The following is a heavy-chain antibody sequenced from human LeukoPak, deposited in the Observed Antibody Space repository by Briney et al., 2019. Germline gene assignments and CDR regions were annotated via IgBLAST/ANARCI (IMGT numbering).Heavy chain of an antibody. D-gene: IGHD6-19*01. CDR3: ARGRRQWLVTLIGAFDI. Sequence: PSETLSLTCTVSGGSISSSSYYWGWIRQPPGKGLEWIGEINHSGSTNYNPSLESRVTISVDTSKNQFSLKLSSVTAADTAVYYCARGRRQWLVTLIGAFDIWGQGTMVTVSS. CDR1: GGSISSSSYY. J-gene: IGHJ3*02. V-gene: IGHV4-39*07. CDR2: INHSGST.